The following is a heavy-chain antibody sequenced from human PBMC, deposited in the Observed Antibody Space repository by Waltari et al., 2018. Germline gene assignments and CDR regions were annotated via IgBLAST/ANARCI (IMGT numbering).Heavy chain of an antibody. CDR2: SNTYSRGK. CDR1: GYTFTGYY. CDR3: ARLDSGSYPAAFDI. V-gene: IGHV1-2*02. D-gene: IGHD3-10*01. J-gene: IGHJ3*02. Sequence: QVQLVQSGAEVKKPGAAVKVSCKASGYTFTGYYMHWVRQAPGQGLEWMGWSNTYSRGKTYAQQAQGRGTMTRDTFISTAYMALIRLRSDDTAVYYCARLDSGSYPAAFDIWGQGTMVTVSS.